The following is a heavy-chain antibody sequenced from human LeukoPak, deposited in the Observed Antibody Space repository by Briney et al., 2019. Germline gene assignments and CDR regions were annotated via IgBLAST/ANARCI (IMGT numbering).Heavy chain of an antibody. J-gene: IGHJ4*02. CDR2: INPNSGGT. CDR3: ARDPLWFGEFYFDY. D-gene: IGHD3-10*01. V-gene: IGHV1-2*02. Sequence: GASVTVSCKASGYTFTGYYMHWVRQAPGKGLEWMGWINPNSGGTNYAQKFQGRVTMTRDTSISTAYMELSKLRSDDTAVYYCARDPLWFGEFYFDYWGQGTLVTVSS. CDR1: GYTFTGYY.